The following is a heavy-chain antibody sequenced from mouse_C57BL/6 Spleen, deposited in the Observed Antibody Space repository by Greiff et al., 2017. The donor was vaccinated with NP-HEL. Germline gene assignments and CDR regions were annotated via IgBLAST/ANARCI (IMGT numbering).Heavy chain of an antibody. CDR1: GYTFTSYW. J-gene: IGHJ3*01. CDR3: ARSIYYDSGFAY. D-gene: IGHD2-4*01. V-gene: IGHV1-55*01. CDR2: IYPGSGST. Sequence: QVQLQQPGAELVKPGASVKMSCKASGYTFTSYWITWVKQRPGQGLEWIGDIYPGSGSTNYNEKFKSKATLTVDTSSSTAYMQLSSLTSEDSAVYYCARSIYYDSGFAYWGQGTLVTVSA.